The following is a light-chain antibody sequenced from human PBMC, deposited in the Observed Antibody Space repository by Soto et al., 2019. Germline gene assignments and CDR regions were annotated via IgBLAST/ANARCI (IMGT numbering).Light chain of an antibody. CDR1: QSVRDN. J-gene: IGKJ2*01. CDR2: GAS. CDR3: QQHNDWPPST. V-gene: IGKV3-15*01. Sequence: ETLLTQSPATLSVSPGERATLSCRASQSVRDNLAWYQQKPGQAPRLLIYGASTRAPGIPDRFSGSGFRTEFSLTISSLQSEDFAVYYCQQHNDWPPSTFGQGTKLEIK.